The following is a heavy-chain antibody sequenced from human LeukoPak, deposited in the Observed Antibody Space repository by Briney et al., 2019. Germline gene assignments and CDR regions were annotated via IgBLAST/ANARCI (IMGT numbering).Heavy chain of an antibody. D-gene: IGHD5-24*01. Sequence: PGRSLRLSCAASGFTFSSYAMIWVRQAPGKGLEWVSAISGSGGDTYYADSVKGRFTISRDNSKSTLYLQMNSLRDDDAAVFYCAKVRDHNFRAFDVWGQGTMVTVSS. J-gene: IGHJ3*01. CDR3: AKVRDHNFRAFDV. V-gene: IGHV3-23*01. CDR1: GFTFSSYA. CDR2: ISGSGGDT.